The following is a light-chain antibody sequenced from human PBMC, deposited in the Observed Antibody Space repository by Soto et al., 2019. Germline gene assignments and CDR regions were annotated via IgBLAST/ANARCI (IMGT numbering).Light chain of an antibody. J-gene: IGLJ1*01. CDR3: RSYARSSTYV. Sequence: QSALTQPPSASGSPGQSVTISCTGTISDVGGYNYVAWYQQHPGKAPKLMIYEVNKRPSGVPDRFSGSKSGSTASLTVSGLQAEDESYYYCRSYARSSTYVFGTGTKLTVL. V-gene: IGLV2-8*01. CDR1: ISDVGGYNY. CDR2: EVN.